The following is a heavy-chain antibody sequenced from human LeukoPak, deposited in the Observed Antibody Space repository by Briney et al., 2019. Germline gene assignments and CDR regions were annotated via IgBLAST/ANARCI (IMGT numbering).Heavy chain of an antibody. CDR2: ISSSSSYI. V-gene: IGHV3-21*01. D-gene: IGHD2-8*01. J-gene: IGHJ4*02. Sequence: GGSLRLSCAASGFTFSSYSMNWVRQAPGKGLEWVSSISSSSSYIYYADSVKGRFTISRDNAKNSLYLQMNSLRAEDTAVYYCARLSWPTMGYYYFDYWGQGTLVTVSS. CDR3: ARLSWPTMGYYYFDY. CDR1: GFTFSSYS.